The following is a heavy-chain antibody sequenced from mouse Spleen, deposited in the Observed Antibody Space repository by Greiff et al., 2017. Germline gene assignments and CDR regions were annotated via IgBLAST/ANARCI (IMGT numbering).Heavy chain of an antibody. CDR1: GYTFTSYW. D-gene: IGHD1-1*01. Sequence: QVQLKESGAELATPGASVKMSCKASGYTFTSYWMHWVKQRPGQGLEWIGYINPSTGYTEYNQKFKDKATLTADKSSSTAYMQLSSLTSEDSAVYYCARRNYGSSWFAYWGQGTLVTVSA. CDR2: INPSTGYT. V-gene: IGHV1-4*01. J-gene: IGHJ3*01. CDR3: ARRNYGSSWFAY.